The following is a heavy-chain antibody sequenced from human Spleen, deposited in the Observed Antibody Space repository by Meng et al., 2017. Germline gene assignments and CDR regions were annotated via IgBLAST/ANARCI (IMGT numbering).Heavy chain of an antibody. CDR1: GGSISSGGYY. CDR2: IYHSGST. CDR3: ARDRNDYGSHYFDY. Sequence: QVQLQESGPGLVKPSQTLSHTCTVSGGSISSGGYYWSWIRQHPGKGLEWIGYIYHSGSTYYNPSLKSRVTISVDTSKNQFSLKLSSVTAADTAVYYCARDRNDYGSHYFDYWGQGTLVTVSS. J-gene: IGHJ4*02. V-gene: IGHV4-31*03. D-gene: IGHD4-17*01.